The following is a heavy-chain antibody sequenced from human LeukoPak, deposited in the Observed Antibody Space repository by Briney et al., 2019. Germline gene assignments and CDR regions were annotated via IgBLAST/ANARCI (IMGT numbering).Heavy chain of an antibody. CDR2: FLYDGSNI. D-gene: IGHD2-15*01. J-gene: IGHJ4*02. V-gene: IGHV3-33*01. CDR3: ARDFCSGGSCYLFDF. Sequence: PAGSLRLSCAASGFTFSSYDMYCGRRAAGKGLEWVVTFLYDGSNIHYADSVKGRFTISRDNSKNTLFLQMNSLRAEDTALYYCARDFCSGGSCYLFDFWGQGTLVTVSS. CDR1: GFTFSSYD.